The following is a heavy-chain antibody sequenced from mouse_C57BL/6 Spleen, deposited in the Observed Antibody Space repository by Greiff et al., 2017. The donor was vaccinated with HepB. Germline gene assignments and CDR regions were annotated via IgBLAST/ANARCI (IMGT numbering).Heavy chain of an antibody. CDR2: INPGSGGT. CDR3: ARGDYDREYYFDY. CDR1: GYAFTNYL. J-gene: IGHJ2*01. D-gene: IGHD2-4*01. Sequence: QVHVKQSGAELVRPGTSVKVSCKASGYAFTNYLIEWVKQRPGQGLEWIGVINPGSGGTNYNEKFKGKATLTADKSSSTAYMQLSSLTSEDSAVYFCARGDYDREYYFDYWGQGTTLTVSS. V-gene: IGHV1-54*01.